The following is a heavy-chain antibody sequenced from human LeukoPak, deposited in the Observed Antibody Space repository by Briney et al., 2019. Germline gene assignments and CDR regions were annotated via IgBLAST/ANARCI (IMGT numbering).Heavy chain of an antibody. V-gene: IGHV4-59*01. CDR3: ARGTDGLVINL. CDR2: IYYSEST. Sequence: SETLSLTCTVSDGSISSYYWTWIRQPPGKGLEWIGYIYYSESTDYNPSLKSRVTISVDTSKNQFSLKLSSVTAADTAVYYCARGTDGLVINLWGQGALVTVSS. CDR1: DGSISSYY. J-gene: IGHJ4*02. D-gene: IGHD3/OR15-3a*01.